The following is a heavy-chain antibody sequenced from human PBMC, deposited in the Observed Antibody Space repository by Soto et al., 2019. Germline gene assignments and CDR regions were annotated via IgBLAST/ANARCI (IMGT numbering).Heavy chain of an antibody. CDR2: IYPGDSDI. J-gene: IGHJ4*03. D-gene: IGHD6-13*01. V-gene: IGHV5-51*01. Sequence: GESLKISCKASGYDFTNYWIAWVRQPPGRGLEWMGMIYPGDSDIRYNPSFRGRVTISADKSNTSAFVQWGSLKASDSAIYYCARFRAPRRQLISMSFHLWGLGTLVTVSS. CDR3: ARFRAPRRQLISMSFHL. CDR1: GYDFTNYW.